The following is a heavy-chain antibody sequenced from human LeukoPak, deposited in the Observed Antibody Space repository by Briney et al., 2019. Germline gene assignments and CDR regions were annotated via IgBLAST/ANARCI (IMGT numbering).Heavy chain of an antibody. CDR2: ISYDGSNE. J-gene: IGHJ4*02. D-gene: IGHD6-13*01. CDR3: ARVLVPYSSSWYQIFDY. V-gene: IGHV3-30*03. CDR1: GFTFDDYG. Sequence: PGGSLRLSCAASGFTFDDYGMSWVRQAPGKGLEWVAIISYDGSNEYYADSVKGRFTISRDNAKNSLYLQMNSLRAEDTAVYYCARVLVPYSSSWYQIFDYWGQGTLVTVSS.